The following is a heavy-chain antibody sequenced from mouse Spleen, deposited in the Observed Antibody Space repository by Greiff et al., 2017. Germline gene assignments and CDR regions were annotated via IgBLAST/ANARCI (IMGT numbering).Heavy chain of an antibody. J-gene: IGHJ2*01. CDR1: GFTFSSYA. Sequence: EVKLMESGEGLVKPGGSLKLSCAASGFTFSSYAMSWVRQTPEKRLEWVAYISSGGDYIYYADTVKGRFTISRDNARNTLYLQMSSLKSEDTAMYYCTRDGSYFDYWGQGTTLTVSS. CDR2: ISSGGDYI. V-gene: IGHV5-9-1*02. CDR3: TRDGSYFDY.